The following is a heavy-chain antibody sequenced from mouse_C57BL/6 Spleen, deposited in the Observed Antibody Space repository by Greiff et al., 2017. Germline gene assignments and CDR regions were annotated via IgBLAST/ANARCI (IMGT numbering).Heavy chain of an antibody. D-gene: IGHD3-2*02. CDR3: ASREGQLTFAY. J-gene: IGHJ3*01. Sequence: QVQLQQPGAELVKPGASVKLSCKASGYTFTSYWMHWVKQRPGQGLEWIGMIHPNSGRTNYNEQLKSKAPLTVDKSSTTAYMHRSSLIYEDAAVYYCASREGQLTFAYWGQGTLVTVAA. CDR1: GYTFTSYW. V-gene: IGHV1-64*01. CDR2: IHPNSGRT.